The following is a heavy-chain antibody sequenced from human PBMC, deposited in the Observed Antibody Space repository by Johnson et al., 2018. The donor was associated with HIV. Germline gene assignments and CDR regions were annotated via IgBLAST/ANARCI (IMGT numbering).Heavy chain of an antibody. Sequence: QVRLVESGGGVVQPGRSLRLSCAASGFTFSSYAMHWVRQAPGKGLEWVACISYDGGTKYYADSVRGRITISRDNSKNTVYLQMNRLRAEDTAVYYCARERFSDMLTGYHAFDVWGQGTLVTVSS. CDR1: GFTFSSYA. CDR2: ISYDGGTK. D-gene: IGHD3-9*01. J-gene: IGHJ3*01. CDR3: ARERFSDMLTGYHAFDV. V-gene: IGHV3-30-3*01.